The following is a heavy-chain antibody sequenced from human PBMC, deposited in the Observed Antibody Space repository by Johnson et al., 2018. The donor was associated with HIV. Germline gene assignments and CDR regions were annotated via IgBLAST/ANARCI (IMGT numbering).Heavy chain of an antibody. Sequence: VKLVESGGGLVQPGGSLRLSCAASGFTFSSYAMSWVRQAPGKGLEWVSAISGSGGSTYYADSVKGRFTISRDNSKNTLYLQMNSLRAEDTAVYYCARDGSSSFDAFDIWGQGTMVTVSS. V-gene: IGHV3-23*04. CDR2: ISGSGGST. D-gene: IGHD6-6*01. CDR3: ARDGSSSFDAFDI. J-gene: IGHJ3*02. CDR1: GFTFSSYA.